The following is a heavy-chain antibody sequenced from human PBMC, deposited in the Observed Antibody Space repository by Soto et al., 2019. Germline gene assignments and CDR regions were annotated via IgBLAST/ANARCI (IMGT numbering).Heavy chain of an antibody. Sequence: EVQLLESGGGLVQPGGSLRLSCAASGFTFSSYAMSWVRQAPGKGLEWVSAISGSGGSTYYEDSVTGRFTISRDNPKNTLYLQLNSLRAEDTAVYYCARGSPGGIAAARPFDLWGRGTLVTLSS. D-gene: IGHD6-13*01. CDR3: ARGSPGGIAAARPFDL. V-gene: IGHV3-23*01. J-gene: IGHJ2*01. CDR1: GFTFSSYA. CDR2: ISGSGGST.